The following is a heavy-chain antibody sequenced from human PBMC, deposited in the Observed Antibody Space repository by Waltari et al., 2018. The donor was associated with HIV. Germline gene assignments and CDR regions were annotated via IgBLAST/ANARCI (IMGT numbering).Heavy chain of an antibody. Sequence: QVQLVQSGAEVRKPGASLKVSCKTSGYTFNAHYLPWVRQAPGKGLEWMGWMNPNSGATNYEQKFQDRVTLTRDSAITTAYMDLTGLTSADTAVYYCARVPRGRLGELSTYYFDHWGQGTLVIVSS. V-gene: IGHV1-2*02. CDR1: GYTFNAHY. CDR2: MNPNSGAT. J-gene: IGHJ4*02. CDR3: ARVPRGRLGELSTYYFDH. D-gene: IGHD3-16*01.